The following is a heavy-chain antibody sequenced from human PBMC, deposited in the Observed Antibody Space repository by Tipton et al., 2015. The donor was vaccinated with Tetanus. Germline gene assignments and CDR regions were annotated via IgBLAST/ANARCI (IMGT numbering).Heavy chain of an antibody. Sequence: TLSLTCSVSGGFVNSGTYYWSWIRQPPGKGLEWLGDISYGGATQYNPSLESRVTISQDTSKNQASLRLSSVTAADTAVYSCAGGLVRWSEPGGRGTLVSVSS. V-gene: IGHV4-61*01. CDR1: GGFVNSGTYY. CDR2: ISYGGAT. J-gene: IGHJ5*02. D-gene: IGHD3-10*01. CDR3: AGGLVRWSEP.